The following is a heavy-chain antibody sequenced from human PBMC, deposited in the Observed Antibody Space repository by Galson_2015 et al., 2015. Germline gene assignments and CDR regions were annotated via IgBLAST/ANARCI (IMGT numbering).Heavy chain of an antibody. CDR2: FYYSGST. V-gene: IGHV4-39*07. CDR3: ARAPYYYDSSGYHVGGFDY. D-gene: IGHD3-22*01. Sequence: LSLTCTVSGGSISSTSYYWGWIRQPPGKGLEWIGSFYYSGSTHYNPSLKGRVTISVDTSKSQLSLKLSSVTAADTAVYYCARAPYYYDSSGYHVGGFDYWGQGTLVTVSS. J-gene: IGHJ4*02. CDR1: GGSISSTSYY.